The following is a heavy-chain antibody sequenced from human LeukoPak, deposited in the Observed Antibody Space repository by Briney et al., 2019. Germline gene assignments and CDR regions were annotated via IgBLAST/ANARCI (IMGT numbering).Heavy chain of an antibody. CDR1: GFMFSSNW. V-gene: IGHV3-7*03. J-gene: IGHJ4*02. Sequence: GGSLRLSCAASGFMFSSNWMSWVRLAPGKGLEWVANIKEDGTETYYVDSVKGRLTISRDNAKNSLYLQMNSLRVEDTAVYYCAKEGRSLQTYWGQGTLVTVSS. D-gene: IGHD5-24*01. CDR3: AKEGRSLQTY. CDR2: IKEDGTET.